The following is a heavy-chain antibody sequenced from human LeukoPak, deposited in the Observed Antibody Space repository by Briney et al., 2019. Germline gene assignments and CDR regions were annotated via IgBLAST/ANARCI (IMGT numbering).Heavy chain of an antibody. CDR1: GFTFSDYY. J-gene: IGHJ4*02. V-gene: IGHV3-11*06. D-gene: IGHD4-17*01. CDR3: ARSRIGLTTVTRYYFDY. Sequence: GGSLRLSCAASGFTFSDYYMSWIRQAPGKGLEWVSSISSSSSYIYYADSVKGRFTISRDNAKNSLYLQMNSLRAEDTAVYYCARSRIGLTTVTRYYFDYWGQGTLVTVSS. CDR2: ISSSSSYI.